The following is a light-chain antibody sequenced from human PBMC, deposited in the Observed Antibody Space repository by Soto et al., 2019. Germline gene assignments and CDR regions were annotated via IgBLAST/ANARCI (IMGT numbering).Light chain of an antibody. J-gene: IGKJ4*01. V-gene: IGKV1-9*01. CDR2: AAS. Sequence: DIQLTQSPSFLSASVGDRVTITCRASQGISSSLAWYQQKPGKAPNLLIYAASTLQTGVPTRFSCSGSGTEFTLTISSIQPEDFASYYCEQVNSYPLTFGGGTKVEIK. CDR3: EQVNSYPLT. CDR1: QGISSS.